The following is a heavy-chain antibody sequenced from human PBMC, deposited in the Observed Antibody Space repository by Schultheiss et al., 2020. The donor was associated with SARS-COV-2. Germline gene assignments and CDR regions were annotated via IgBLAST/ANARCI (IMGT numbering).Heavy chain of an antibody. CDR2: ISGYSGNT. Sequence: ASVKVSCKAFGYTFTSHGISWVRQAPGQGLEWMGWISGYSGNTTYAQKIQGRVSMTTDASTNTAYMELRGLRSDDTAVYFCARRVRGGFVSDHNYFIDVWGKGTTVTVSS. CDR3: ARRVRGGFVSDHNYFIDV. V-gene: IGHV1-18*04. CDR1: GYTFTSHG. D-gene: IGHD5-24*01. J-gene: IGHJ6*03.